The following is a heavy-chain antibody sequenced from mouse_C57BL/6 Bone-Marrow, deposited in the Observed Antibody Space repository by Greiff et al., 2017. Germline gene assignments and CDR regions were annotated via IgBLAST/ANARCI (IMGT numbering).Heavy chain of an antibody. CDR3: ARARGTTMDY. D-gene: IGHD1-1*01. J-gene: IGHJ4*01. CDR1: GFTFSSYA. CDR2: ISDGGSYT. V-gene: IGHV5-4*01. Sequence: EVQLVESGGGLVKPGGSLKLSCAASGFTFSSYAMSWVRQTPEKRLEWVSTISDGGSYTYYPDNVKGRFTISRDNAKNNLYLQMSHLKSEDTAMYYCARARGTTMDYWGQGTSVTVSS.